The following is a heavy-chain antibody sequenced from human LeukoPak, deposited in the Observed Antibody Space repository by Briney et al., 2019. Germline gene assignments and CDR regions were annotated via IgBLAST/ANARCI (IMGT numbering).Heavy chain of an antibody. D-gene: IGHD3-16*01. Sequence: PGGSLRLSCAASGFTFSSYSMNWVRRAPGKGLEWVSYVSKITHRKLYADSVRGRFTISRDDVTNSLYLQMNSLRAEDTAVYYCARGPNLGGGGLFDPWGQGTLVTVSS. CDR3: ARGPNLGGGGLFDP. V-gene: IGHV3-48*01. CDR1: GFTFSSYS. CDR2: VSKITHRK. J-gene: IGHJ5*02.